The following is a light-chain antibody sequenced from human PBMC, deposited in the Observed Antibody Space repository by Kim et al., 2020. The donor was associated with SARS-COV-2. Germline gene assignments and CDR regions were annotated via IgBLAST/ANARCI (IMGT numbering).Light chain of an antibody. CDR1: QSVSNY. CDR2: DAS. CDR3: QQRNNLPPWT. V-gene: IGKV3-11*01. J-gene: IGKJ1*01. Sequence: ETVLTQSPATLSLSPGERATLSCRASQSVSNYLAWYQQKPGQAPRLLIYDASNKATGIPARFSGSGSGTDFTLTISSLEPEDFAVYYCQQRNNLPPWTFSQGTKVVIK.